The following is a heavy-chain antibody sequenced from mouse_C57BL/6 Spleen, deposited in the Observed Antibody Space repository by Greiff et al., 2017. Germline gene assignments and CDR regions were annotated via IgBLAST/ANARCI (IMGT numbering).Heavy chain of an antibody. CDR2: IYPGDGDT. Sequence: QVQLQQSGAELVKPGASVKISCKASGYAFRSYWMNWVKQRPGTGLEWLGQIYPGDGDTNYNGKFKGKATLTADNCSSTAYMQLSSLTSEDSAVYFCAREGYYANFDYWGQGTTLTVSS. D-gene: IGHD1-1*01. CDR3: AREGYYANFDY. V-gene: IGHV1-80*01. CDR1: GYAFRSYW. J-gene: IGHJ2*01.